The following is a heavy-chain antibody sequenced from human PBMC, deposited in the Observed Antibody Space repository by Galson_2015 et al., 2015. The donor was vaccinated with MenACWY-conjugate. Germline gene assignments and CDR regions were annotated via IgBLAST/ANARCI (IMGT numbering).Heavy chain of an antibody. D-gene: IGHD6-6*01. V-gene: IGHV2-5*02. Sequence: PALVKPTQTLTLTCTFSGFSLTAGGVGVGWIRQPPGEAPECPAVIYWDDDKHHSPSLKNRLTITKDTSKNQVVLTMTNMDPVDTATYYCVYRSRSSFPWFDPWGPGTLVTVSS. CDR1: GFSLTAGGVG. CDR2: IYWDDDK. CDR3: VYRSRSSFPWFDP. J-gene: IGHJ5*02.